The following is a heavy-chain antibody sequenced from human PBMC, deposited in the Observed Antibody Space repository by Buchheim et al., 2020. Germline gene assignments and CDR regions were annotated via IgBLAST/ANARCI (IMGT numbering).Heavy chain of an antibody. Sequence: QVQLQESGPGLVKPSETLSLTCTVSGGSISSYHWSWIRQPPGKGLEWIGYIYYSGSTNYNPSLKSRVTISVDTSKNQFSLKLSSVTAADTAVYYCARGAGWLHPDYWGQGTL. CDR2: IYYSGST. CDR3: ARGAGWLHPDY. J-gene: IGHJ4*02. CDR1: GGSISSYH. V-gene: IGHV4-59*01. D-gene: IGHD5-24*01.